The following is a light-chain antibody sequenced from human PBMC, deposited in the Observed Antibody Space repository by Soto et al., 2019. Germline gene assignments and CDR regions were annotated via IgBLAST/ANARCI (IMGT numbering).Light chain of an antibody. Sequence: QAVVTQEPSLTVSPGGTVTLTCGFSTGDVTSSHYPYWFQQRPGQAPRTLIYDTSKKHSWTPARFSGSLVGGKAALTLSGAQPEDEAHYYCLFTYSGARVFGGGTKLTVL. CDR3: LFTYSGARV. CDR2: DTS. V-gene: IGLV7-46*01. J-gene: IGLJ3*02. CDR1: TGDVTSSHY.